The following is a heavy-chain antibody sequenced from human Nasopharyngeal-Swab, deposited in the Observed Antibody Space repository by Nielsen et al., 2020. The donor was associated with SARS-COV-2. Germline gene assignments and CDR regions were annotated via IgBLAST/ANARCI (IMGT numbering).Heavy chain of an antibody. Sequence: GESLKISCAASGFTFSSYAMSWVRQAPGKGLEWVSAVSGSGTTTYYADSVKGRFTISRDNSKNTLYLQMNSLRAEDTAVYYCASKGNYYYMDVWGKGTTVTVSS. J-gene: IGHJ6*03. CDR1: GFTFSSYA. CDR3: ASKGNYYYMDV. V-gene: IGHV3-23*01. CDR2: VSGSGTTT.